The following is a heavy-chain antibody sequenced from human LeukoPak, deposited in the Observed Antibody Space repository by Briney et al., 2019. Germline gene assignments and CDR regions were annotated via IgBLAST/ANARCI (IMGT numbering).Heavy chain of an antibody. J-gene: IGHJ4*02. CDR3: AATIKRDYGDTNLHY. Sequence: PSETLSLTCTVSGGSVRGYYWSWIRQPPGKGLEWIGYMYDRGNINYNPSLKSRVTLSQDMSKNQLSLKLRSVTAADSAVYYCAATIKRDYGDTNLHYWGQGVLVTVSS. V-gene: IGHV4-59*02. CDR1: GGSVRGYY. CDR2: MYDRGNI. D-gene: IGHD4-17*01.